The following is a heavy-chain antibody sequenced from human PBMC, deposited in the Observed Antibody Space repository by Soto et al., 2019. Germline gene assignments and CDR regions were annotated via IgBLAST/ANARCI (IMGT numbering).Heavy chain of an antibody. CDR2: IYYSGST. J-gene: IGHJ4*02. Sequence: SETLSLTCTVSGGSISSGGYYWSWIRQHPGKGLEWIGYIYYSGSTYYNPSLKSRVTISVDTSKNQFSLKLSSVTAADTAVYYCETDYYYDSSGFDYWGQGTLVTVSS. CDR1: GGSISSGGYY. D-gene: IGHD3-22*01. CDR3: ETDYYYDSSGFDY. V-gene: IGHV4-31*03.